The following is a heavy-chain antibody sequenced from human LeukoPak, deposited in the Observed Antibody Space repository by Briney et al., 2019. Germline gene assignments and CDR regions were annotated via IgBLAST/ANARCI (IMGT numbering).Heavy chain of an antibody. J-gene: IGHJ2*01. CDR1: GFSFSSYE. D-gene: IGHD2/OR15-2a*01. V-gene: IGHV3-48*03. CDR3: ARDAGLPFSYWHFDL. CDR2: ISRSGNTI. Sequence: GGSLRLSCAASGFSFSSYEMNWVRQAPGKGLEWVSYISRSGNTIYYADSVKGRFTISRDNAKNSLYLQMNSLRADDTAVYHCARDAGLPFSYWHFDLWGRGTLVSVSS.